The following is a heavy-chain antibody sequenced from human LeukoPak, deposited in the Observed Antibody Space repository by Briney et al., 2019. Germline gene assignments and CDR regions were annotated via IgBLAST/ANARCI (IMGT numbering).Heavy chain of an antibody. J-gene: IGHJ4*02. D-gene: IGHD3-16*01. CDR2: ISYDGSNE. CDR1: GFTFSSYA. V-gene: IGHV3-30-3*01. Sequence: AGGSLRLSCAASGFTFSSYAMHWVRQAPGKGLEWVAVISYDGSNEYYADSVKGRFTISRDNSKNTLYLQMNSLRAKDTAVYYCARDWGSTFDYWGQGTLVTVSS. CDR3: ARDWGSTFDY.